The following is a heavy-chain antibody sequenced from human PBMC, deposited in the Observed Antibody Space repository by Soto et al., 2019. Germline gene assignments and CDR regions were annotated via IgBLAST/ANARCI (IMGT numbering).Heavy chain of an antibody. D-gene: IGHD3-10*01. V-gene: IGHV4-31*03. Sequence: SETLSLTCTVSGVSISSGGDFWSWIRQHPGKGLEWIGHMYYSGSTDYNPSLRSRVSISLDTSKNQFSLRLSSMTAADTAVYYCARGQIGVFDFWGQGALVTVSS. CDR3: ARGQIGVFDF. CDR1: GVSISSGGDF. J-gene: IGHJ4*02. CDR2: MYYSGST.